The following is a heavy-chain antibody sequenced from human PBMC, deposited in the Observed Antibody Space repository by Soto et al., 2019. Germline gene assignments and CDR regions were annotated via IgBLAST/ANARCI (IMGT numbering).Heavy chain of an antibody. D-gene: IGHD6-13*01. CDR1: GFTFSSYA. J-gene: IGHJ4*02. CDR2: ISGSGGST. CDR3: AKENGYSSSWFEFDY. Sequence: EVQLLESGGGLVQPGGSLRLSCAASGFTFSSYAMSWVRQAPGKGLEWVSAISGSGGSTYYADSVTGRFTTTRVNSKNTFYLQMMSLRAENRAVYYCAKENGYSSSWFEFDYWGQGTLVTVSS. V-gene: IGHV3-23*01.